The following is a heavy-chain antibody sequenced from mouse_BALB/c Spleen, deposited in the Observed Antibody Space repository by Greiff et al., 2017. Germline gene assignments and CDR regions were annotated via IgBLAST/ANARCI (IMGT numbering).Heavy chain of an antibody. CDR3: ARLNDDDEESYAMDY. CDR2: ISYSGST. J-gene: IGHJ4*01. Sequence: EVQLQQSGPSLVKPSQTLSLTCSVTGDSITSGYWNWIRKFPGNKLEYMGYISYSGSTYYNPSLKSRISITRDTSKNQYYLQLNSVTTEDTATYYCARLNDDDEESYAMDYWGQGTSVTVSS. V-gene: IGHV3-8*02. D-gene: IGHD2-4*01. CDR1: GDSITSGY.